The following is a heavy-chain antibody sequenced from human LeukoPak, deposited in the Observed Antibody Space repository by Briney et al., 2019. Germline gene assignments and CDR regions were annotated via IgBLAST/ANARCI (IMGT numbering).Heavy chain of an antibody. CDR3: AVGNGVVWVNYFDY. V-gene: IGHV1-2*02. J-gene: IGHJ4*02. D-gene: IGHD2-8*01. CDR1: GYTFTGYY. CDR2: INPNSGGT. Sequence: ASVKVSCKASGYTFTGYYMHWVRQAPGQGLEWMGWINPNSGGTSYAQKFQGRVTMTRDTSISTAYMELSRLRSDDTAVYYCAVGNGVVWVNYFDYWGQGTLVTVSS.